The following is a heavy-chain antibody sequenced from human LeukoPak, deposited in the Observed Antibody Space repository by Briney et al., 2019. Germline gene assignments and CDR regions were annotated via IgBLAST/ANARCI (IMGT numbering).Heavy chain of an antibody. CDR3: ARELDSSGYSFDY. D-gene: IGHD3-22*01. CDR2: IYSGGST. J-gene: IGHJ4*02. CDR1: GFTFSNFW. Sequence: PGGSLRLSCTASGFTFSNFWMGWVRQAPGKGLEWVSVIYSGGSTYYADSVKGRFTISRDNSKNTLYLQMNSLRAEDTAVYYCARELDSSGYSFDYWGQGTLVTVSS. V-gene: IGHV3-53*01.